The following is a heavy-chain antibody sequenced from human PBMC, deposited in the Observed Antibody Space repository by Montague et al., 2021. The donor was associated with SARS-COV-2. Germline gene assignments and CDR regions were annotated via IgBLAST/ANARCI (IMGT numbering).Heavy chain of an antibody. CDR2: ISASGGIT. CDR1: GFTFSSYW. J-gene: IGHJ4*02. D-gene: IGHD3-10*01. V-gene: IGHV3-23*01. Sequence: SLRLSCAASGFTFSSYWMSWVRQAPGKGLEWVSVISASGGITHYADSVKGRFTISRDNSENTLYLQMNSLRAEDTAVYYCARDGRDYLPSVCYYLGGYYWGQGTLVTVSS. CDR3: ARDGRDYLPSVCYYLGGYY.